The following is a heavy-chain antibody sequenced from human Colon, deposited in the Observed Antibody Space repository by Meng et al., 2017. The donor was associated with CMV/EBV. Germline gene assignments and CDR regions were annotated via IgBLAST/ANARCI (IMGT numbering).Heavy chain of an antibody. Sequence: SETLSLTCTVSGGSISSSIYFWGWIRQPPGKGLEWIGTIYYSGSTYYNPSPKSRVTISVDTSKNQFSLKLTSVTAADTAVYYCGRWGSVVVSLAHFDYWGQGNLVTVSS. CDR3: GRWGSVVVSLAHFDY. J-gene: IGHJ4*02. V-gene: IGHV4-39*01. D-gene: IGHD2-2*01. CDR2: IYYSGST. CDR1: GGSISSSIYF.